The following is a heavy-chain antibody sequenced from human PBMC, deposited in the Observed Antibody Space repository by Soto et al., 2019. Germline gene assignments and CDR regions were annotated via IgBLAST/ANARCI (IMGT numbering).Heavy chain of an antibody. V-gene: IGHV5-51*01. CDR3: ARLGLGTTAAAGTSWFDP. D-gene: IGHD6-13*01. CDR2: IYPGDSDT. Sequence: GESLKISCKGSGYSFTSYWIGWVRQMPGKGLEWMGIIYPGDSDTRYSPSFQGQVTISADKSISTAYLQWSSLKASDTATYYCARLGLGTTAAAGTSWFDPWGQGTLVTVSS. J-gene: IGHJ5*02. CDR1: GYSFTSYW.